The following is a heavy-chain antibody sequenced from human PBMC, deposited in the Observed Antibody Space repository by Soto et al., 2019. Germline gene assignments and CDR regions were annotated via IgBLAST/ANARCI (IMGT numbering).Heavy chain of an antibody. J-gene: IGHJ6*02. Sequence: GESLKISCKGSGYSFTSYWISWVRQMPGKGLEWMGRIDPSDSYTNYSPSFQGHVTISADKSISTAYLQWSSLKASDTAMYYCARQRYTSGWLTGPNYYYYYGMDVWGQGTTVTAP. CDR1: GYSFTSYW. CDR3: ARQRYTSGWLTGPNYYYYYGMDV. V-gene: IGHV5-10-1*01. CDR2: IDPSDSYT. D-gene: IGHD6-19*01.